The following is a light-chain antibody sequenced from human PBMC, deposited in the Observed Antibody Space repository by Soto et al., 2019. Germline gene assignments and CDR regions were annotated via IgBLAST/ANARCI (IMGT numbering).Light chain of an antibody. J-gene: IGLJ3*02. CDR2: SNN. V-gene: IGLV1-44*01. CDR3: AAWDDSLNGRV. CDR1: SSNIGSNT. Sequence: QLVLTQPPSASGTPGQRVTISCSGSSSNIGSNTVNWYQQLPGTAPKLHIYSNNQRPSGVPDRFSGSKSGTSASLAISGLQSDDEADYYCAAWDDSLNGRVFGGGTKLTVL.